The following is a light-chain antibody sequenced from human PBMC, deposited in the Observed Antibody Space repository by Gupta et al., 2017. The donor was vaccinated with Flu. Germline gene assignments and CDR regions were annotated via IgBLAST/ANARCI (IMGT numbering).Light chain of an antibody. CDR1: QRIGNC. J-gene: IGKJ3*01. CDR3: QQRNSSPIT. CDR2: SAS. Sequence: PSSLSASVGDTVTITCRSSQRIGNCLNWYQQKPGKAPTLLIYSASTVHTGVPSRFSGSGSGTGFTLTISKLQPEDFVTYYCQQRNSSPITFGRGTKVDIK. V-gene: IGKV1-39*01.